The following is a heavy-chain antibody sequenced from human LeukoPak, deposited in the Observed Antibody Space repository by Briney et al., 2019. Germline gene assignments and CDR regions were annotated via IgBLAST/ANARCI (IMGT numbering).Heavy chain of an antibody. D-gene: IGHD3-10*01. Sequence: ASVKVSCKASGYTFTSYGISWVRPAPGQGLEWMGWISAYNGNTNYAQKLQGRVTMTTDTSTSTAYMELRSLRSDDTAVYYCARDDVLLWFGELPTAFDIWGQGTMVTVSS. V-gene: IGHV1-18*01. CDR3: ARDDVLLWFGELPTAFDI. J-gene: IGHJ3*02. CDR1: GYTFTSYG. CDR2: ISAYNGNT.